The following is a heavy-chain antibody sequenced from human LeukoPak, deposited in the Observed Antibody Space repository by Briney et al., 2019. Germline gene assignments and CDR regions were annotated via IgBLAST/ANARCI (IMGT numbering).Heavy chain of an antibody. Sequence: SQTLSLTCAISGDSVSSNSAAWNWIRQSPSRGLEWLGRTYYRSKWYNDYAVSVKSRITINPDTSKNQFSLQLNSVTPEDTAVYNCARTRYIAVAGTRVDAFDIWGQGTMVTVSS. V-gene: IGHV6-1*01. D-gene: IGHD6-19*01. CDR1: GDSVSSNSAA. J-gene: IGHJ3*02. CDR2: TYYRSKWYN. CDR3: ARTRYIAVAGTRVDAFDI.